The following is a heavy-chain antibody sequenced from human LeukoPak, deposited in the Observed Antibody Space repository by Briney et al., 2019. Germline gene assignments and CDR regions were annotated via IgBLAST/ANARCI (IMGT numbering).Heavy chain of an antibody. CDR2: INHSGST. CDR3: AGLTGTMSD. J-gene: IGHJ4*02. V-gene: IGHV4-34*01. D-gene: IGHD1-7*01. Sequence: SETLSLTCAVYGGSFSGYYWSWIRQPRGKGLEWIGEINHSGSTNYNPSLKSRVTISVDTSKNQFSLKLSSVTAADTAVYYCAGLTGTMSDWGQGTLVTVSS. CDR1: GGSFSGYY.